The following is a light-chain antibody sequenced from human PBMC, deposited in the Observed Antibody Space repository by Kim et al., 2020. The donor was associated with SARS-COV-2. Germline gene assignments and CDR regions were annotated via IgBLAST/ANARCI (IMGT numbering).Light chain of an antibody. Sequence: APGKTARITCGGNNIGNKSVHWYQQKPGQAPVLVIYYDSDRPSGIPERFSGSNSGNTAPLTISRVEAGDEADYYCQVWDSSSDHPVFGGGTQLTVL. CDR3: QVWDSSSDHPV. CDR2: YDS. J-gene: IGLJ3*02. CDR1: NIGNKS. V-gene: IGLV3-21*04.